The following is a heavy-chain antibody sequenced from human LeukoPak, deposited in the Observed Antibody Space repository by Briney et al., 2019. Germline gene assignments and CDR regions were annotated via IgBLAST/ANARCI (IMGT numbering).Heavy chain of an antibody. Sequence: GASVKVSCRASGYNFNRYAINWVRQAPGQGLEWMGWINPNSGGTNYAQKLQGRVTMTTDTSTSTAYMELRSLRSDDTAVYYCARVPMTTVMYNWFDPWGQGTLVTVSS. J-gene: IGHJ5*02. CDR1: GYNFNRYA. CDR2: INPNSGGT. V-gene: IGHV1-18*01. D-gene: IGHD4-17*01. CDR3: ARVPMTTVMYNWFDP.